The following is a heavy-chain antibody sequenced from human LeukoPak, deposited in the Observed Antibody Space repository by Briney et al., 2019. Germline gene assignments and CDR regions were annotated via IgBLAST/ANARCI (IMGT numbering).Heavy chain of an antibody. V-gene: IGHV1-69*05. CDR3: ARAAGSGSYLYYFDY. CDR2: IIPIFGTA. D-gene: IGHD3-10*01. Sequence: SVKVSCKAAGGTFRSYVISWVRQAPGQGLEWVGGIIPIFGTANYAQKFQGRVTITTDESTSTAYMELSSLRTADTAVYYCARAAGSGSYLYYFDYWGQGTLVTVSS. CDR1: GGTFRSYV. J-gene: IGHJ4*02.